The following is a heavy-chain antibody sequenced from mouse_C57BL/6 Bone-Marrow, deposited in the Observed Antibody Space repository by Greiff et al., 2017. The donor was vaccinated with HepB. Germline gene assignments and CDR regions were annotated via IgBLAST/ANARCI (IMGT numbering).Heavy chain of an antibody. CDR2: IDPSDSYT. CDR1: GYTFTSYW. Sequence: VQLQQPGAELVMPGASVKLSCKASGYTFTSYWMHWVKQRPGQGLEWIGEIDPSDSYTNYNQKFKGQSTFTVDKSSSTAYMQLSSLTSEDSAVYYCARNPRVGGFAYWGQVTLVTVSA. CDR3: ARNPRVGGFAY. D-gene: IGHD1-1*01. J-gene: IGHJ3*01. V-gene: IGHV1-69*01.